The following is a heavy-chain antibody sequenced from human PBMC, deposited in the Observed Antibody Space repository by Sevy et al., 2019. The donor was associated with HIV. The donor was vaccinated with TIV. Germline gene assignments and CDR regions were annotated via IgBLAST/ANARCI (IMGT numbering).Heavy chain of an antibody. CDR1: GDSMSRSNHY. CDR3: ARLLGDNGYFDQ. D-gene: IGHD4-17*01. Sequence: SETLSLTCTVSGDSMSRSNHYWGWIRQPPGKGLEWIGIIYYRGTTYYNPSLRSRITISEDTSKNQFSLRLTSVTAADTALYFCARLLGDNGYFDQWGQGTLVTVSS. V-gene: IGHV4-39*01. CDR2: IYYRGTT. J-gene: IGHJ4*02.